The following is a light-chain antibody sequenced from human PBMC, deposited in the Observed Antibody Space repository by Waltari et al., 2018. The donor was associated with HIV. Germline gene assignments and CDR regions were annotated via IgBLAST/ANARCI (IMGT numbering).Light chain of an antibody. CDR3: QQYNNWPRT. CDR2: AAS. V-gene: IGKV3-15*01. Sequence: ELVMTQSPATLSVSPGERATLSCRASQSISINLAWYQQKPGQAPRLLIFAASTRATGIPARFSGSGSGTEFTLTISSLQSEDFAVYYCQQYNNWPRTFGQGTKVEIK. J-gene: IGKJ1*01. CDR1: QSISIN.